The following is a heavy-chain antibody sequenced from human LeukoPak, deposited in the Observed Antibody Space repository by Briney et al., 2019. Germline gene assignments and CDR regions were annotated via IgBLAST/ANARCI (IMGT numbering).Heavy chain of an antibody. CDR3: VKGDYGDFYYYGMDV. D-gene: IGHD4-17*01. CDR1: GFTFSSYD. V-gene: IGHV3-64D*06. J-gene: IGHJ6*04. Sequence: PGGSLRLSCAASGFTFSSYDMHWVRQAPGKGLEYVSAISNNGGNTYYADSVKGRFTISRDNSKNTLYLQMSSLRAEDTAVYYCVKGDYGDFYYYGMDVWGKGTTVTVSS. CDR2: ISNNGGNT.